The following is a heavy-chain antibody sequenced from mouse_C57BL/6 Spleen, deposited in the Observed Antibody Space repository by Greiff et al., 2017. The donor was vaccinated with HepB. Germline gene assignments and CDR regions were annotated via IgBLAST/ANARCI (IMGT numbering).Heavy chain of an antibody. Sequence: VQLQQSGAELVMPGASVKLSCKASGYTFTSYWMHWVKQRPGQGLEWIGEIDPSDSYTNYNQKFKGKSTLTVDKSSSTAYMQLSSLTSEDSAVYYCARAQLREAWFAYWGQGTLVTVSA. D-gene: IGHD3-2*02. J-gene: IGHJ3*01. CDR3: ARAQLREAWFAY. V-gene: IGHV1-69*01. CDR2: IDPSDSYT. CDR1: GYTFTSYW.